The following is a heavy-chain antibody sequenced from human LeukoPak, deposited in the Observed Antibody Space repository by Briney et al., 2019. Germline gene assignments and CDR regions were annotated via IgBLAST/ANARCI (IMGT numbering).Heavy chain of an antibody. CDR1: GYTFTSYG. CDR2: ISAYNGNT. V-gene: IGHV1-18*01. J-gene: IGHJ4*02. Sequence: ASVKVSCKVSGYTFTSYGISWVRQAPGQGLEWMGWISAYNGNTNYAQKLQGGATLTTDTSTSTAYMEQRSLRSDDTAFYYCARDDLDCSGGTCYPDDYWGQGTLVTVSS. CDR3: ARDDLDCSGGTCYPDDY. D-gene: IGHD2-15*01.